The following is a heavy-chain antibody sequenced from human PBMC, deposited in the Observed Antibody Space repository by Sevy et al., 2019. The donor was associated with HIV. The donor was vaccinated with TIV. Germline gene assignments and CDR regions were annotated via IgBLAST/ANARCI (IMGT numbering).Heavy chain of an antibody. D-gene: IGHD6-19*01. J-gene: IGHJ4*02. CDR1: GFSFSSYA. CDR3: AKDIDSSGYYYFDY. Sequence: GGSLRLSCAASGFSFSSYAMSWVRQAPGKGLEWVSGIGGSGGSTYYADSVKGRFTISRDNSKNTLYLQMNSLRAEDTALYYCAKDIDSSGYYYFDYWGQGTLVTVSS. CDR2: IGGSGGST. V-gene: IGHV3-23*01.